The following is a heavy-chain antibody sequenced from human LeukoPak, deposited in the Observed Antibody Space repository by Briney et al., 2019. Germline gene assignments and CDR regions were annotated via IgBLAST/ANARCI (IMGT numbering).Heavy chain of an antibody. D-gene: IGHD6-13*01. CDR1: GGSISSYY. V-gene: IGHV4-4*07. Sequence: SETLSLTCTVSGGSISSYYWSWIRQPAGKGLEWIGRIYTSGSTNYNPSLKSRVTMSVDTSKNQFSLKLSSVTAADTAAYYCARENKQQPSYLYNWFDPWGQGTLVTVSS. CDR2: IYTSGST. CDR3: ARENKQQPSYLYNWFDP. J-gene: IGHJ5*02.